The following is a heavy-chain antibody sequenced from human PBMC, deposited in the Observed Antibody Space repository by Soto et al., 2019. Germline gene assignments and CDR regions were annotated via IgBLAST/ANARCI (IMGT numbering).Heavy chain of an antibody. CDR2: ISYDGSNK. CDR1: GFTFSSYG. J-gene: IGHJ4*02. Sequence: SLRLSCAASGFTFSSYGMHWVRQAPGKGLEWVAVISYDGSNKYYADSVKGRFTISRDNSKNTLYLQMNSLRAEDTAVYYCANEKYYYDSSGYPTFDYWGQGX. V-gene: IGHV3-30*18. D-gene: IGHD3-22*01. CDR3: ANEKYYYDSSGYPTFDY.